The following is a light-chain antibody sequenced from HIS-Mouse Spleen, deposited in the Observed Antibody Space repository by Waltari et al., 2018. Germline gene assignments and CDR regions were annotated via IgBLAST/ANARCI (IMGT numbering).Light chain of an antibody. V-gene: IGLV3-9*01. CDR3: QVWDSSTAV. CDR2: RDS. J-gene: IGLJ2*01. CDR1: HIGSNT. Sequence: SYELTQPLSVSVALGQTARITCGGNHIGSNTGHWYQQKPGQAPVLVIYRDSNRPSGIPERFSGSNSGNTATLTISRAQAGDEADYYCQVWDSSTAVFGGGTKLTVL.